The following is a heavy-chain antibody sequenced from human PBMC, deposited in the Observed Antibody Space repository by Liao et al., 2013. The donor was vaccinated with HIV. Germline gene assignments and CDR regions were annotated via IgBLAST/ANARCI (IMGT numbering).Heavy chain of an antibody. CDR1: GGYISSSGYY. CDR3: ARDPIQDNWFDP. CDR2: IYYSGST. Sequence: QLQLQESGPGLVKPSETLSLTCTVSGGYISSSGYYWGWIRQSPGKGLEWIGNIYYSGSTYYNPSLKSRVTISVDTSKNQFSLKLSSVTAADTAVYYCARDPIQDNWFDPWAEGTLVTVLL. V-gene: IGHV4-39*07. D-gene: IGHD5-18*01. J-gene: IGHJ5*02.